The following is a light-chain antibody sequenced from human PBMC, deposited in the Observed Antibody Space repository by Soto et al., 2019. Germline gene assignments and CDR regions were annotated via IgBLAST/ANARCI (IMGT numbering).Light chain of an antibody. J-gene: IGKJ1*01. CDR1: QGISNS. Sequence: DIQMTQSPSSLSASVGDRVTITCRASQGISNSLXXYQQKPXKAPNLLIYGTSSLQNAVTSRLCGSGSGTDVPLIISGLQREDFATYYCQQSYSSSWTFCQGTKVDIK. CDR3: QQSYSSSWT. CDR2: GTS. V-gene: IGKV1-39*01.